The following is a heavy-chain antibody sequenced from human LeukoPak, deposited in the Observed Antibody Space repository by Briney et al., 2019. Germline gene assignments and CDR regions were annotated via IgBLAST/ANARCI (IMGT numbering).Heavy chain of an antibody. CDR3: ARATLEWFSEYYFDY. CDR1: GFTFSSYW. CDR2: IKQDGSGK. D-gene: IGHD3-3*01. J-gene: IGHJ4*02. Sequence: GGSLRLSCAASGFTFSSYWMSWVRQAPGKGLEWVANIKQDGSGKYYVDSVKGRFTISRDNAKNSLYLQMNSLRAEDTAVYYCARATLEWFSEYYFDYWGQGTLVTVSS. V-gene: IGHV3-7*01.